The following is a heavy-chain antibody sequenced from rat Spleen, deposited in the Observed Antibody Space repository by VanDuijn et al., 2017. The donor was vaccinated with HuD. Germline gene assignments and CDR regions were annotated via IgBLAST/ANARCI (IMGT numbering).Heavy chain of an antibody. CDR1: GYSITSNY. CDR3: ARYRDSYGHVGIFDN. D-gene: IGHD1-12*01. Sequence: EVQLQESGPGLVKPSQSLSLTCSVTGYSITSNYWGWIRKFPGNKMEWIGYIGYSGDSGDHPSLKSRISINRDTSKNQFFLQLNSVTSEDTATYYCARYRDSYGHVGIFDNWGQGVMVTVSS. V-gene: IGHV3-1*01. J-gene: IGHJ2*01. CDR2: IGYSGDS.